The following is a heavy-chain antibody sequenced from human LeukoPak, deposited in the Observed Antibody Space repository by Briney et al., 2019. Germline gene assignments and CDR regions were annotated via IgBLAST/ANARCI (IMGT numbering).Heavy chain of an antibody. V-gene: IGHV3-23*01. J-gene: IGHJ4*02. D-gene: IGHD5-12*01. CDR2: ISGSGESI. Sequence: GGSLRLSCAASGFTFSTCAMAWVRQTPTKGLEWVSAISGSGESIHYTDSVKGRFTISRDNSKNTLYLQMNSLRGEDTAVYFCAKANIVATRAYEYWGQGTPVTVSS. CDR1: GFTFSTCA. CDR3: AKANIVATRAYEY.